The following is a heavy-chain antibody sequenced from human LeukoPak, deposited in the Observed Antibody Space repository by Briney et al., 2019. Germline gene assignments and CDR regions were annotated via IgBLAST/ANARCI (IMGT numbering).Heavy chain of an antibody. CDR3: AGHRFRYFIDY. Sequence: SETLSLTCAVYGGSFSGYYWSWIRQPPGKGLEWIAEINHSVSTNYNPSLKSRVTISVDTSKNQFSLKLSSVTAADTAVYYCAGHRFRYFIDYWGQGTLVTVSS. J-gene: IGHJ4*02. CDR1: GGSFSGYY. D-gene: IGHD1-1*01. V-gene: IGHV4-34*01. CDR2: INHSVST.